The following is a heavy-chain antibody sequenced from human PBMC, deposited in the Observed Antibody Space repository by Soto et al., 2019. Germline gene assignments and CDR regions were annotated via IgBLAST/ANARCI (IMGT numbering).Heavy chain of an antibody. Sequence: GGSLRLSCAASGFTFDDYTMHWVRQAPGKGLEWVSLISWDGGSTYYADSVKGRFTISRDNSKNSLYLQMNSLRTEDTALYYCAKDRTAYGSGSYFDYWGQGTLVTVSS. D-gene: IGHD3-10*01. J-gene: IGHJ4*02. V-gene: IGHV3-43*01. CDR3: AKDRTAYGSGSYFDY. CDR2: ISWDGGST. CDR1: GFTFDDYT.